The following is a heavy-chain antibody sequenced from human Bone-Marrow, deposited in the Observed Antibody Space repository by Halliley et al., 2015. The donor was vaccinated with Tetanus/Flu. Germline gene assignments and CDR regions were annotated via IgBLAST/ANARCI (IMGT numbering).Heavy chain of an antibody. Sequence: GWIGGVKKRGGPTDNPPLRGRVTISADTPSNQFSLRLSSVPAADTAIYYCARHKYYVYAFDLWGQGTMVTVSS. CDR2: VKKRGGP. J-gene: IGHJ3*01. V-gene: IGHV4-39*01. CDR3: ARHKYYVYAFDL. D-gene: IGHD3-10*02.